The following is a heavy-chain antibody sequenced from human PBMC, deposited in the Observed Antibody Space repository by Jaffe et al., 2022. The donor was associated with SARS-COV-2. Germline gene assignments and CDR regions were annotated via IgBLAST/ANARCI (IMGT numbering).Heavy chain of an antibody. CDR2: IYYRGSV. J-gene: IGHJ5*02. D-gene: IGHD2-2*01. V-gene: IGHV4-39*01. Sequence: QLQLQESGPGLVKPSETLSLTCALSGGSISSSGSLWAWIRQPPGKGLEWIGSIYYRGSVYYNPSLKSRVTIFVDTSKNQFSLKLSSVTAADTAVYYCPRQGSEGGSGTLSNWFDPWGQGTLVTVSS. CDR1: GGSISSSGSL. CDR3: PRQGSEGGSGTLSNWFDP.